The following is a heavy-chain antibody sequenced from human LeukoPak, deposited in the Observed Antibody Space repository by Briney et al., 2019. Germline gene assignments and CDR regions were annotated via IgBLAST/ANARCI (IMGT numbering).Heavy chain of an antibody. Sequence: PSETLSLTCAVYGGSYSGYYWSWIRQPPWKGLEWIGEINHSGSTNYNPSLNHQVTISEEKSQNQFSLKLSSVTAADTAVYYCARSPKPPEKRGWYYDFSRNWFDPWGQGTLVTVSS. D-gene: IGHD3-3*01. CDR1: GGSYSGYY. J-gene: IGHJ5*02. CDR2: INHSGST. V-gene: IGHV4-34*01. CDR3: ARSPKPPEKRGWYYDFSRNWFDP.